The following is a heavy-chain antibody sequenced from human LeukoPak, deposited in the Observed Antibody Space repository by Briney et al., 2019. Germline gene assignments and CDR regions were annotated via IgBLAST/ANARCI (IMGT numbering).Heavy chain of an antibody. Sequence: ASVKVSCKASGYTFTSYAMHWVRQAPGQRLEWMGWINAGNGNTKYSQKFQGRVTITRDTSASTAYMELSSLRSEDTAVYYCARETIAAAGTELDYWGQGTLVTVSP. CDR1: GYTFTSYA. CDR2: INAGNGNT. D-gene: IGHD6-13*01. CDR3: ARETIAAAGTELDY. J-gene: IGHJ4*02. V-gene: IGHV1-3*01.